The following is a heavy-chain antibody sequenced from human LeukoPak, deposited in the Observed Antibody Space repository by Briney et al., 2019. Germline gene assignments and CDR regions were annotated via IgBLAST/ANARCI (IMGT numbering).Heavy chain of an antibody. Sequence: SETLSLTCTVSGGSISSSSYYWGWIRQPPGKGLEWIGSIYYSGSTYYNPSLKSQVSISIDTSKNQFSLKLTSVTAADTAVYYCARQTGSGLFILPGGQGTLVTVSS. J-gene: IGHJ4*02. CDR1: GGSISSSSYY. D-gene: IGHD3/OR15-3a*01. CDR3: ARQTGSGLFILP. CDR2: IYYSGST. V-gene: IGHV4-39*01.